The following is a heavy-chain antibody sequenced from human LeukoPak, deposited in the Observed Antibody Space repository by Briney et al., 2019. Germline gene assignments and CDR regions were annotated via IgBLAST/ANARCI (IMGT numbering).Heavy chain of an antibody. J-gene: IGHJ4*02. D-gene: IGHD3-3*01. CDR3: ARDFWSGYHAVGDY. V-gene: IGHV3-7*01. Sequence: GGSLRLSCAASGFTFRLYWMTWVRQAPGKGLEWVANIKQDGSETYYVDSVKGRFTISRDNAKNSLYLQMNSLRGDDTGVYFCARDFWSGYHAVGDYWGQGTLVTVSS. CDR2: IKQDGSET. CDR1: GFTFRLYW.